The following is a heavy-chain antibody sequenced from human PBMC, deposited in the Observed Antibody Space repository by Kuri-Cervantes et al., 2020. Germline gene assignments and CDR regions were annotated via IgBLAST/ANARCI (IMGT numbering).Heavy chain of an antibody. CDR2: IYHSGST. V-gene: IGHV4-38-2*01. CDR3: ARARGGDKTKRYFDL. Sequence: SETLSLTCAVSGYSISSGYYWGWIRQPPGKGLEWIGSIYHSGSTYYNPSLKSRVTISVDTSKNQFSLKLSSVTAADTAVYYCARARGGDKTKRYFDLWGRGTLVTDSS. D-gene: IGHD2-21*02. J-gene: IGHJ2*01. CDR1: GYSISSGYY.